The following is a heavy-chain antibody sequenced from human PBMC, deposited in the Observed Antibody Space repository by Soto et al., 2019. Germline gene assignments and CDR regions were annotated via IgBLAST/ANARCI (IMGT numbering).Heavy chain of an antibody. CDR2: ISWNSGSI. J-gene: IGHJ5*02. D-gene: IGHD6-6*01. V-gene: IGHV3-9*01. Sequence: EVQLVESGGGLVQPGRSLRLSCAASGFTFDDYAMHWVRQAPGKGLEWVSGISWNSGSIGYADSVKGRFTISRDNAKNSLYLQMNNLRAEDTALYYCAKGQQLVKAWFDPWGQGTLVTVSS. CDR3: AKGQQLVKAWFDP. CDR1: GFTFDDYA.